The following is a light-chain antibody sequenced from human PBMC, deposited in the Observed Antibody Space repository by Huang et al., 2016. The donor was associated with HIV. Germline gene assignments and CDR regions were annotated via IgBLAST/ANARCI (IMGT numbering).Light chain of an antibody. CDR1: QSVRNS. CDR3: QQRYNWPLT. V-gene: IGKV3-11*01. J-gene: IGKJ4*01. CDR2: GAS. Sequence: EIVLTQSPASLALSTGERATLSCRASQSVRNSLAWYQQKPGQAPRLLIFGASNRATDLPARFSGSGSGTDFTLTISSLEPEDFAVYYCQQRYNWPLTFGGGTKVEIK.